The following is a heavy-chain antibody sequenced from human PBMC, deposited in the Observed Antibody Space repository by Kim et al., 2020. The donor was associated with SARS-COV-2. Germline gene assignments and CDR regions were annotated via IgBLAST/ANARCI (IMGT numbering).Heavy chain of an antibody. CDR3: ASTRFGGYYYYYGMDV. D-gene: IGHD3-10*01. J-gene: IGHJ6*02. V-gene: IGHV3-30*07. Sequence: SVQGRFTISKANSKNTLYLHMNSLGAEDTAVYYCASTRFGGYYYYYGMDVWGQGTTVTVSS.